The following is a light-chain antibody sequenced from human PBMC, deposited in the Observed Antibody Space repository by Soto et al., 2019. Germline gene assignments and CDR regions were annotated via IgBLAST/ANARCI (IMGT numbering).Light chain of an antibody. CDR1: SSDVGGYNY. CDR2: DVS. J-gene: IGLJ1*01. Sequence: QSALTQPASVSGSPGQSITISCTGTSSDVGGYNYVSWYQQHPGKAPKLMIYDVSNRPSGVYNRFSGSKSDNTASLTISGLQAEDEAYYYCSSYTSSSSYVFGTGTKLTVL. CDR3: SSYTSSSSYV. V-gene: IGLV2-14*01.